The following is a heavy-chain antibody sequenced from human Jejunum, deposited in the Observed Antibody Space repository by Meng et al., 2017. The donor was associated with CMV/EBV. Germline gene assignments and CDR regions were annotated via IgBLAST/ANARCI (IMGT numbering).Heavy chain of an antibody. V-gene: IGHV2-5*01. J-gene: IGHJ5*02. CDR1: TSGVG. D-gene: IGHD3-22*01. CDR2: IYWKNEE. Sequence: TSGVGVGWSRQPPGKALEWRGFIYWKNEERYSPSLKSRLNITKDTSKNQVILTMINMDPVDTATYYCAHRKDYYDSSGYYYDWFDPWGQGTLVTVSS. CDR3: AHRKDYYDSSGYYYDWFDP.